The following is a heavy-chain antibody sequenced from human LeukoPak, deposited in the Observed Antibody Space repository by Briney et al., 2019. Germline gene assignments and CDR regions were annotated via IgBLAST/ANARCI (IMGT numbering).Heavy chain of an antibody. CDR3: ARERIAAAGTRFDP. Sequence: SETLSLTCTVSGGSISNLNYYWSWIRQPAGKGLEWIGRIYASGSTNYNPSLKSRVTMSVDTSKNQFSLKLSSVTAADTAVYYCARERIAAAGTRFDPWGQGTLVTVSS. J-gene: IGHJ5*02. CDR2: IYASGST. D-gene: IGHD6-13*01. CDR1: GGSISNLNYY. V-gene: IGHV4-61*02.